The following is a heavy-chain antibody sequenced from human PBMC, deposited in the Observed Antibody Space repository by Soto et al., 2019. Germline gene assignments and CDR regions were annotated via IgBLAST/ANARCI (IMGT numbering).Heavy chain of an antibody. J-gene: IGHJ5*02. Sequence: QVPLVQSGAEVKKPGASVKVSCKASGYTFTSYGISWVRQAPGQGLEWMGWISAYNGNTNYAQKLQGRVTMTTDTSTSTAYMELRSLRSDDTAVYYCARDRLDYDFWSGFQNGNWFDPWGQGTLVTVSS. CDR3: ARDRLDYDFWSGFQNGNWFDP. CDR2: ISAYNGNT. V-gene: IGHV1-18*01. CDR1: GYTFTSYG. D-gene: IGHD3-3*01.